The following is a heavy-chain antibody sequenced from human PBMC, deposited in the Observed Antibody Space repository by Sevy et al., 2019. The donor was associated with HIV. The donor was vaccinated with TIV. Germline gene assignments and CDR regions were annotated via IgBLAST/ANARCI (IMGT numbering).Heavy chain of an antibody. CDR3: ARVQRGGVPDY. J-gene: IGHJ4*02. D-gene: IGHD3-10*01. V-gene: IGHV1-2*02. Sequence: ASVKVSCTSSGYTFIAHYLHWVRQAPGQGLEWMGWIGPDSGDTKYTEKFQGRVTMTRDTSISTAYMELITLRSDDTAVYFCARVQRGGVPDYWGQGTLVTVSS. CDR2: IGPDSGDT. CDR1: GYTFIAHY.